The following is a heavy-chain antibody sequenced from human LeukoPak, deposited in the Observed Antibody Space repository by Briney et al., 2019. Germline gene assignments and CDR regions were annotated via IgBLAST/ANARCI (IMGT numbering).Heavy chain of an antibody. J-gene: IGHJ6*03. Sequence: ASVKVSCKASGYTFTSYGISWVRQAPGQGLEWMGWISAYNGNTNYAQKLQGRVTMTTDTSTSTAYMEPRSLRSDDTAVYYCARDGYCSSTSCPGYYYYYYMDVWGKGTTVTVSS. V-gene: IGHV1-18*01. CDR3: ARDGYCSSTSCPGYYYYYYMDV. D-gene: IGHD2-2*03. CDR1: GYTFTSYG. CDR2: ISAYNGNT.